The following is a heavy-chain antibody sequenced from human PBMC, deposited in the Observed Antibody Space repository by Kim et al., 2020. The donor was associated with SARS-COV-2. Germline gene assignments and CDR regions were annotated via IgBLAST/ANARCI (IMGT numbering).Heavy chain of an antibody. CDR1: GGSISSSSYY. CDR2: IYYSGST. CDR3: ARRGSGLYNWFDP. V-gene: IGHV4-39*01. J-gene: IGHJ5*02. D-gene: IGHD2-15*01. Sequence: SETLSLTCTVSGGSISSSSYYWGWIRQPPGKGLEWIGSIYYSGSTYYNPSLKSRVTISVDTSKNQFSLKLSSVTAADTAVYYCARRGSGLYNWFDPWGQGTLVTVSS.